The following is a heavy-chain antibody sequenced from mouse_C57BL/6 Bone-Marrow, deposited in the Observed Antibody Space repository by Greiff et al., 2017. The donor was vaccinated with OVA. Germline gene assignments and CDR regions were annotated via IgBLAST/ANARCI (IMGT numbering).Heavy chain of an antibody. CDR3: TLYYYGPYYFDY. CDR1: GFNIKDDY. CDR2: IDPENGDT. V-gene: IGHV14-4*01. J-gene: IGHJ2*01. Sequence: EVKLLESGAELVRPGASVKLSCTASGFNIKDDYMHWVKQRPEQGLEWIGWIDPENGDTEYASKFQGKATITADPSSNTAYLQLSSLTSEDTAVYYCTLYYYGPYYFDYWGQGTTLTVSS. D-gene: IGHD1-1*01.